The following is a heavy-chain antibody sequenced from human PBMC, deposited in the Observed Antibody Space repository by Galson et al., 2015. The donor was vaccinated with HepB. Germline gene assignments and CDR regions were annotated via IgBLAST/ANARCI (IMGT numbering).Heavy chain of an antibody. CDR1: GYTFTSYG. CDR3: ARGGDYYDSSGYWVYFDY. D-gene: IGHD3-22*01. J-gene: IGHJ4*02. CDR2: ISAYNGNT. V-gene: IGHV1-18*01. Sequence: SVKVSCKASGYTFTSYGISWVRQAPGQGLEWMGWISAYNGNTNYAQKLQGRVTMTTDTSTSTAYMELRSLRSDDTAVYYCARGGDYYDSSGYWVYFDYWGQGILVTVSS.